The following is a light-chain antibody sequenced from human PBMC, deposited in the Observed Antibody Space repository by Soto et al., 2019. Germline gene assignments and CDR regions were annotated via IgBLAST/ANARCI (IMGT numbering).Light chain of an antibody. Sequence: DIVLTQSPATLSLSPGERSTLSCSSSQSVSTYLAWYQQKPGQAPRLLIYDASNRATGIPARFSGSGSGTDFTLTISSLEPEDFAVYYCQQRSNWPLTFGGGTKVDIK. CDR1: QSVSTY. J-gene: IGKJ4*01. CDR3: QQRSNWPLT. CDR2: DAS. V-gene: IGKV3-11*01.